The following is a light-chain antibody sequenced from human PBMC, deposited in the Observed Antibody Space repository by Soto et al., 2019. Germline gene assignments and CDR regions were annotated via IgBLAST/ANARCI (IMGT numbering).Light chain of an antibody. Sequence: AIRMTQSPSSLSASTGDRVTITCRASQGISSYLAWYQQKPGKAPKLLIYAASTLQSGVSSRFSGSGSGTDFTLTISCLQSEDFATYYCQQYYSYASYTFGQGTKLEIK. CDR1: QGISSY. V-gene: IGKV1-8*01. J-gene: IGKJ2*01. CDR3: QQYYSYASYT. CDR2: AAS.